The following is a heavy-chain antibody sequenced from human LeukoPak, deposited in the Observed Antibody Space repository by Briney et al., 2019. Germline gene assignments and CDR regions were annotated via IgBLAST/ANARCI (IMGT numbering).Heavy chain of an antibody. CDR1: GGSISSGSYY. CDR3: ARRDPLQLWSTNLDY. J-gene: IGHJ4*02. D-gene: IGHD5-18*01. Sequence: SETLSLTCTVSGGSISSGSYYWSWIRQPAGKGLEWIGRIYTSGSTNYNPSLKSRVTISVDTSKNQFSLKLSSVTAADTAVYYCARRDPLQLWSTNLDYWGQGTLVTVSS. CDR2: IYTSGST. V-gene: IGHV4-61*02.